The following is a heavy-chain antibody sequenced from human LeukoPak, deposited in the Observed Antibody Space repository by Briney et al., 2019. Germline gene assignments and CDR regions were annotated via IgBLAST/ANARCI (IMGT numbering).Heavy chain of an antibody. CDR1: GGSISSYY. J-gene: IGHJ5*02. CDR3: ARRYDYVWGSYRPLRSNWFDP. Sequence: SETLSLTCTVSGGSISSYYWSWIRQPPGKGLEWIGYIYYSGSTNYNPSLKSRVTISVDTSKNQFSLKLSSVTAADTAVYYCARRYDYVWGSYRPLRSNWFDPWGQGTLVTVSS. D-gene: IGHD3-16*02. V-gene: IGHV4-59*01. CDR2: IYYSGST.